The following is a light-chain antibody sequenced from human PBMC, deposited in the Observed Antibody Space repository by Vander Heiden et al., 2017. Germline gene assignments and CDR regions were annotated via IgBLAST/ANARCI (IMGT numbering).Light chain of an antibody. J-gene: IGKJ3*01. Sequence: DIQLTQSPSFLSASVGDRVTITCRASQGISSYLAWYQQKPGKAPKLLIYAASTLQSGVPSRFSGSGYGTEFTLTISSLQPEDFATYYCQQLNSYPLFTFGHGTKVXIK. CDR3: QQLNSYPLFT. V-gene: IGKV1-9*01. CDR1: QGISSY. CDR2: AAS.